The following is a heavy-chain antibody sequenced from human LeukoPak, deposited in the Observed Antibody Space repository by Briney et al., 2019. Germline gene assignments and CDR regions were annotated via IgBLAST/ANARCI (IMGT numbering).Heavy chain of an antibody. V-gene: IGHV3-7*01. CDR2: IKQDGYEK. Sequence: GGSLRLSCAASGFTFNIHWMTWVRQTPEKGLEWVANIKQDGYEKYYVDSVKGRFTISRDNAKNSLYLQMNSLRADDTAIYYCARDKIVGPTTLDYWGQGTLVTVSS. CDR1: GFTFNIHW. D-gene: IGHD1-26*01. J-gene: IGHJ4*02. CDR3: ARDKIVGPTTLDY.